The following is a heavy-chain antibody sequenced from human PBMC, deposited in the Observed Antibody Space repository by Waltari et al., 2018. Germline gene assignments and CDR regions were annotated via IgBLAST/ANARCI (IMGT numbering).Heavy chain of an antibody. Sequence: QLQLQESGPGLVKPSETLSLTCTVSGGSISSSSYYWGWVRQPPGTGLGWIGCFYYSGSTYYNPSLKSQVTISVDTSKNQFSLRVSSVTAADTAVFYCARMVRGYCSSTSCHTDHWGQGTLVTVSS. CDR2: FYYSGST. CDR3: ARMVRGYCSSTSCHTDH. CDR1: GGSISSSSYY. J-gene: IGHJ4*02. V-gene: IGHV4-39*07. D-gene: IGHD2-2*01.